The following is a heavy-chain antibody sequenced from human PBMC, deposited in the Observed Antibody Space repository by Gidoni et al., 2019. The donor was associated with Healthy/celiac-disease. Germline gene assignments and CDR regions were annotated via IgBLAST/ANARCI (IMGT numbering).Heavy chain of an antibody. D-gene: IGHD2-2*01. CDR1: GFTCSSYA. CDR3: ARDLGDCSSTSCYGMYFDY. V-gene: IGHV3-30-3*01. Sequence: QVQLVESGGGVVQPGRSLRLSCAASGFTCSSYAMHWVRQAPGKGLEWVAVISYDGSNKYYADSVKGRFTISRDNSKNTLYLQMNSLRAEDTAVYYCARDLGDCSSTSCYGMYFDYWGQGTLVTVSS. CDR2: ISYDGSNK. J-gene: IGHJ4*02.